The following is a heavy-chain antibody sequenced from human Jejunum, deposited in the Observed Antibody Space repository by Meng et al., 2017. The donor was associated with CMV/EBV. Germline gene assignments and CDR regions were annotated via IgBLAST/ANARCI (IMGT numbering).Heavy chain of an antibody. Sequence: TFTTYYIHWVRQAPGQGLEWMGWINPNSGDTNSAQKFQGRVTMTRDTSITTAYMEMSGLISGDTAIYYCARYPYHVSYYYYGMDVWGQGTTVTVSS. V-gene: IGHV1-2*02. CDR1: TFTTYY. CDR3: ARYPYHVSYYYYGMDV. J-gene: IGHJ6*02. CDR2: INPNSGDT. D-gene: IGHD3-16*01.